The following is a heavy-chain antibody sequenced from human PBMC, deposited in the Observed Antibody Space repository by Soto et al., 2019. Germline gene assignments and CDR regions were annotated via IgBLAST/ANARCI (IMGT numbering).Heavy chain of an antibody. V-gene: IGHV3-48*02. D-gene: IGHD1-26*01. Sequence: GGSLRLSCVASGFSFSNYNMNWVRQAPGKGLEWGSYITDSSDTVHYADSVRGRFTISRDNAESSLYLQMNSLRDEDTVVYYCAKDPPVGATTDDYWGQGTLVTVSS. J-gene: IGHJ4*02. CDR1: GFSFSNYN. CDR3: AKDPPVGATTDDY. CDR2: ITDSSDTV.